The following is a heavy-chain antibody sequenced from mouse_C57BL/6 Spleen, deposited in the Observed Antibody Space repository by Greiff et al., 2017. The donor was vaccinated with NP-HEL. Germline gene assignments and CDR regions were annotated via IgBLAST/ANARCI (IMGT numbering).Heavy chain of an antibody. CDR3: TAYYGSSCDY. J-gene: IGHJ2*01. V-gene: IGHV14-4*01. D-gene: IGHD1-1*01. Sequence: EVQLQESGAELVRPGASVKLSCTASGFNIKDDYMHWVKQRPEQGLEWIGWIDPENGDTEYASKFQGKATITADTSSNTAYLQLSSLTSEDTAVYYCTAYYGSSCDYWGQGTTLTVSS. CDR1: GFNIKDDY. CDR2: IDPENGDT.